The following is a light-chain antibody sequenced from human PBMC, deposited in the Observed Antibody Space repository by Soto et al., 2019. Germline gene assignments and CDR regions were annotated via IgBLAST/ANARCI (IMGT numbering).Light chain of an antibody. V-gene: IGKV3-11*01. Sequence: EIVMTQSPATLSVSPGERVSLSCRASQSVSSNVDWYQQKLGQAPRLLIYDASNRATGIPARFSGSGSGTDFTLTISSLEPEDFAVYYCQQRSNWQVTFGQGTRLEIK. CDR1: QSVSSN. J-gene: IGKJ5*01. CDR2: DAS. CDR3: QQRSNWQVT.